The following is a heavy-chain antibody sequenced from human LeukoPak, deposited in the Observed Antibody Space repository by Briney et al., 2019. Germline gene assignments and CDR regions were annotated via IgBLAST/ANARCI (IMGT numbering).Heavy chain of an antibody. D-gene: IGHD4-23*01. Sequence: SETLSLTCTVSGGSISSYYWSWIRQPPGKGLEWIGYIYYSGSTNYNPSLKSRVTISVDTSKNQFSLKLSSVTAADTAVYYCARDYYGGNYWYFDVWGRGTLVTVSS. CDR3: ARDYYGGNYWYFDV. CDR1: GGSISSYY. J-gene: IGHJ2*01. CDR2: IYYSGST. V-gene: IGHV4-59*01.